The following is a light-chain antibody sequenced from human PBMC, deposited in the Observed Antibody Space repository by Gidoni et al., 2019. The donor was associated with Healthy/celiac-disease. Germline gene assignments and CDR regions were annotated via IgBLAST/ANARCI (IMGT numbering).Light chain of an antibody. CDR1: QSVSSSY. J-gene: IGKJ4*01. CDR3: QQYGSSPGLT. Sequence: EILLTPSPCTLSLSTGERATLCCRASQSVSSSYLAWYQQKPGQASRLLIYGASSRATGIPERFSGSGSGTDFTLTISRLEPEDFAVYYCQQYGSSPGLTFGGGTKVEIK. V-gene: IGKV3-20*01. CDR2: GAS.